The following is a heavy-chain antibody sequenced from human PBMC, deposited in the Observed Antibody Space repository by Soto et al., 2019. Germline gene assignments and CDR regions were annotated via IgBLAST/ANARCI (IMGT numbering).Heavy chain of an antibody. CDR2: ARNKVNSYTT. D-gene: IGHD2-8*02. V-gene: IGHV3-72*01. Sequence: WGSLRLSCAASGASGFTFSDHHMDWVRQAPGEGLEWVGRARNKVNSYTTAYAASVKVRFTMSREDSKNSLYLQMNRLKTEDTAVYFCARLLGTSFDLWGQGTLVTVSS. CDR1: GFTFSDHH. CDR3: ARLLGTSFDL. J-gene: IGHJ4*02.